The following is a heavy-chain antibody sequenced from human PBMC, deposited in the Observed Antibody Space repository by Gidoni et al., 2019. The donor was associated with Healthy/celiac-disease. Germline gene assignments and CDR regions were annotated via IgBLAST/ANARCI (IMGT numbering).Heavy chain of an antibody. CDR3: ARISLWGKVQCPYFDY. CDR1: GFSLSNARTG. D-gene: IGHD3-16*01. V-gene: IGHV2-26*01. CDR2: IFSNDEK. J-gene: IGHJ4*02. Sequence: QDTLKESGPVLVKPTETLKLTCPVSGFSLSNARTGLSWIRQPPGKALEWLAHIFSNDEKSYSTSLKGRLTISKDTSKSQVVLTMTNMDPVDTATYYCARISLWGKVQCPYFDYWGQGTLVTVSS.